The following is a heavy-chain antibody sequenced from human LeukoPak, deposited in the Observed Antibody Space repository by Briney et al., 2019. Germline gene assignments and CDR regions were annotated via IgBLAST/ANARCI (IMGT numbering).Heavy chain of an antibody. Sequence: PGRSLRLSCAASGFTFSSYGMHWVRQAPGKGLEWVSSISSSSSYIYYADSVKGRFTISRDNAKNSLYLQMNSLRAEDTAVYYCARVGEAAAGGVYYYYYYGMDVWGQGTTVTVSS. CDR3: ARVGEAAAGGVYYYYYYGMDV. J-gene: IGHJ6*02. V-gene: IGHV3-21*01. CDR2: ISSSSSYI. D-gene: IGHD6-13*01. CDR1: GFTFSSYG.